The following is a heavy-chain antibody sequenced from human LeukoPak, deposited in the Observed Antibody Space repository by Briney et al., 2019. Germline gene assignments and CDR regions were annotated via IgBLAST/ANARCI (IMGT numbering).Heavy chain of an antibody. J-gene: IGHJ4*02. D-gene: IGHD5-18*01. CDR2: VYPSGST. V-gene: IGHV4-4*07. CDR1: GGSISSDY. CDR3: ARGPDSLRVTYHFVH. Sequence: PSETLSLTCTVSGGSISSDYWSWIRQPAGKGLEWIGRVYPSGSTNYNPSLKSRVTMSVDTSKKQFSLKLSSVTAADTAVYYCARGPDSLRVTYHFVHWGQGSLVIVSS.